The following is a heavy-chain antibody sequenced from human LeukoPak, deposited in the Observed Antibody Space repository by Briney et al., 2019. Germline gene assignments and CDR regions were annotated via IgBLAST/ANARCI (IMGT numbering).Heavy chain of an antibody. CDR1: GFTFSDYY. Sequence: KTGGSLRLSCAASGFTFSDYYMSWIRQAPGKGLEWISYNSSSVNTIYADSVKGRFTISRDNAKNSLYLQMDSLRAEDTAVYYCARDGVVAGVDYWGQGTLVTVSS. D-gene: IGHD6-19*01. J-gene: IGHJ4*02. V-gene: IGHV3-11*01. CDR2: NSSSVNTI. CDR3: ARDGVVAGVDY.